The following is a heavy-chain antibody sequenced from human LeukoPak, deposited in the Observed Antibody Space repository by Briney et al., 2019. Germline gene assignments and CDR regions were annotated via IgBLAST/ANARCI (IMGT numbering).Heavy chain of an antibody. Sequence: PGGSLRLSCAASGFTFSTYWMHWVRQAPGKGLVWVSRINSDGGTTTYADSVKGRFTISRDNARNTVYMHMKGLRAEDTAIYYCARDLRGIGDETAFWGQGTLVTVSS. CDR3: ARDLRGIGDETAF. CDR2: INSDGGTT. D-gene: IGHD3-16*01. V-gene: IGHV3-74*03. J-gene: IGHJ4*02. CDR1: GFTFSTYW.